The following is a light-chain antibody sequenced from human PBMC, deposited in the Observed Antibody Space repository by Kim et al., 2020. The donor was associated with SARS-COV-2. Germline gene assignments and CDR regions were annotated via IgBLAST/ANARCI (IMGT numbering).Light chain of an antibody. CDR1: NIGSKS. CDR2: YDS. CDR3: QVWDSSSDNRV. V-gene: IGLV3-21*04. Sequence: SYELTQPPSVSVAPGKTARITCGGNNIGSKSVHWYQQKPGQAPVVVIYYDSDRPSGVPERFSGSNSGNTATLTISRVEAGDEADYYCQVWDSSSDNRVFGGGTQLTVL. J-gene: IGLJ3*02.